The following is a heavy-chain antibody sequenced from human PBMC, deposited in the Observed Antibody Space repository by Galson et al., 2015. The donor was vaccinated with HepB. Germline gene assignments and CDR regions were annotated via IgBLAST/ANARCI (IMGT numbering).Heavy chain of an antibody. CDR3: AREGSGWFLMGGVSIRPVPTLYYGMDV. D-gene: IGHD6-19*01. V-gene: IGHV3-21*01. Sequence: SLRLSCAASGFTFSSYSMNWVRQAPGKGLEWVSSISSSSSYIYYADSVKGRFTISRDNAKNSLYLQMNSLRAEDTAVYYCAREGSGWFLMGGVSIRPVPTLYYGMDVWGQGTTVTVSS. CDR2: ISSSSSYI. J-gene: IGHJ6*02. CDR1: GFTFSSYS.